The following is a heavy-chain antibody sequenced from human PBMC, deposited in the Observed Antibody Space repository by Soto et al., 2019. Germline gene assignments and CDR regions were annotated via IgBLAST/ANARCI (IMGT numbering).Heavy chain of an antibody. J-gene: IGHJ4*02. Sequence: ASVKVSCKAYGYTFTSYGISWVRQAPGQGLEWMGWISAYNGNTNYAQKLQGRVTMTTDTSTSTAYMELRSLRSDDTAVYYCARDGIAAAETAFDYWGQGTLVTVSS. CDR2: ISAYNGNT. V-gene: IGHV1-18*01. CDR3: ARDGIAAAETAFDY. D-gene: IGHD6-13*01. CDR1: GYTFTSYG.